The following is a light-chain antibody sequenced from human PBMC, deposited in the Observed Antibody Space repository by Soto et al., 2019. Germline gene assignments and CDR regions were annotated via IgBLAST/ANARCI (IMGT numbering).Light chain of an antibody. CDR3: SSYTNSRTLL. J-gene: IGLJ1*01. V-gene: IGLV2-14*01. CDR2: GVT. CDR1: SDNY. Sequence: QSVLTQPASVSGSPGQSITISCTGTSDNYFSWYQQHPGKVPKLMIYGVTNRPSGVSDRFSGSKSGNTASLTISGLQTEDEADYYCSSYTNSRTLLFGAGTKLTVL.